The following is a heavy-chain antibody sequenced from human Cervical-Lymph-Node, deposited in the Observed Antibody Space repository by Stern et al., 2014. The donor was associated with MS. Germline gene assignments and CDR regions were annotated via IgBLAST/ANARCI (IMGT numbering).Heavy chain of an antibody. CDR2: IDPSDSYS. CDR3: ARRCSRRIXXXXX. D-gene: IGHD2-15*01. CDR1: GYSFTSYG. V-gene: IGHV5-10-1*03. J-gene: IGHJ3*01. Sequence: VQLVQSGAEVKKPGESRRISCKGSGYSFTSYGISWGRQMPGKGLEWMGRIDPSDSYSNYSPSFQGHVTISADKSISTAYLQWSSLKASDTAMYYCARRCSRRIXXXXXWGQGTMVTVSS.